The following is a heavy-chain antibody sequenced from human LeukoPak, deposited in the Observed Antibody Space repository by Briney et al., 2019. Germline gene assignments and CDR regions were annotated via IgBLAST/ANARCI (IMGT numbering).Heavy chain of an antibody. CDR1: GYTLNELS. CDR3: STLSGDRVGATHGDY. Sequence: ASVKVSCKVSGYTLNELSMHWVRQAPGKGLEWMGGFDPEDGETIYAQKFQGRVTMTEDTSTDTAYMELSSLRSEDTAVYYCSTLSGDRVGATHGDYWGQGTLVTVSS. V-gene: IGHV1-24*01. J-gene: IGHJ4*02. CDR2: FDPEDGET. D-gene: IGHD1-26*01.